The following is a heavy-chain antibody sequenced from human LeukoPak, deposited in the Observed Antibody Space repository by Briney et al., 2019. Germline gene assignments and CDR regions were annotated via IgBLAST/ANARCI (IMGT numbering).Heavy chain of an antibody. Sequence: SETLSLTCAVYGGSFSGYYWSWIRPPPGMGLEWIGENNHSGSTNYNPSLKSRVTISVDTSKNQFSLKLSSVTAADTAVYYCARGPYDILTGYHDYWGQGTLVTVSS. D-gene: IGHD3-9*01. CDR3: ARGPYDILTGYHDY. J-gene: IGHJ4*02. V-gene: IGHV4-34*01. CDR2: NNHSGST. CDR1: GGSFSGYY.